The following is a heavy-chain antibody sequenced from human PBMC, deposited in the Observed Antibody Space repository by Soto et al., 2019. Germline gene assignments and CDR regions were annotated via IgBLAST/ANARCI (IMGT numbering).Heavy chain of an antibody. CDR3: AKDISLRGWVYLVVEY. V-gene: IGHV3-9*01. CDR2: INYNSGSV. Sequence: EVQLVESGGGWVQPGRSLRLSCAASGFTFDVYAMHWVRQAPGKGLEWVACINYNSGSVGYADSVKGRFTISRDNAKNSLHLQMNSLRAEDTAVYYCAKDISLRGWVYLVVEYCGQGTLVTVSP. D-gene: IGHD6-13*01. J-gene: IGHJ4*02. CDR1: GFTFDVYA.